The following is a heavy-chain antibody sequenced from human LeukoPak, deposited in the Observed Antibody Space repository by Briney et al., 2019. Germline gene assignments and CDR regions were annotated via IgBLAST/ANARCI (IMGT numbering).Heavy chain of an antibody. CDR1: GFTFSSYS. Sequence: GGSLRLSCAASGFTFSSYSMIWVRQAPGKGLEWVSSISGANTYIYYADSVRGRFTISRDNAKNSLYLQMNSLRAEDTALYYCAKGDYYDSSGRQPFDYWGQGTLVTVSS. D-gene: IGHD3-22*01. J-gene: IGHJ4*02. CDR3: AKGDYYDSSGRQPFDY. CDR2: ISGANTYI. V-gene: IGHV3-21*04.